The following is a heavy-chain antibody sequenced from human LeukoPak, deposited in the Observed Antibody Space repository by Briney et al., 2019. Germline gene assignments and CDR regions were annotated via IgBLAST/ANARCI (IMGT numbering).Heavy chain of an antibody. J-gene: IGHJ4*02. CDR3: ARENEYYFDY. CDR2: ISSSSSTI. Sequence: GGSLRLSCAASGFTFSSYSMNWVRQAPGKGLEWVSYISSSSSTIYYADYVKGRFTISRDNAKKSLYLQMNSLRAEDTAVYYCARENEYYFDYWGQGTLVTVSS. D-gene: IGHD1-1*01. CDR1: GFTFSSYS. V-gene: IGHV3-48*01.